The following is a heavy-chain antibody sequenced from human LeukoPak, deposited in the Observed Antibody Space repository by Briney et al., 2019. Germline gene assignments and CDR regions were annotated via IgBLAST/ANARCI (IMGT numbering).Heavy chain of an antibody. D-gene: IGHD6-19*01. CDR3: ARDPPGRYSSGWYSY. V-gene: IGHV3-53*01. CDR2: IYSGGIT. J-gene: IGHJ4*02. CDR1: GLTVSSNY. Sequence: GGSLRLSCAASGLTVSSNYMSWGRQAPGKGLKWVSVIYSGGITYYADSVKGRFTISRDNSKNTLYLQMNSLRAEDTAVYYCARDPPGRYSSGWYSYWGQGTLVTVSS.